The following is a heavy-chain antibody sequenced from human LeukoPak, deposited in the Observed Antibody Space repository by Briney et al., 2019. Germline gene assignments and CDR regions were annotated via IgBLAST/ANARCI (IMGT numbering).Heavy chain of an antibody. CDR2: INPSGGST. Sequence: ASVKVSCKASGYTFTSYYMHWVRQAPGQGLEWMGIINPSGGSTSYAQKFQGRVTMTRDTSTSTVYMELSSLRSEDTAVYYCARCIAAAGTQGYYYGMDVWGQGTTVTVSS. CDR3: ARCIAAAGTQGYYYGMDV. D-gene: IGHD6-13*01. CDR1: GYTFTSYY. V-gene: IGHV1-46*01. J-gene: IGHJ6*02.